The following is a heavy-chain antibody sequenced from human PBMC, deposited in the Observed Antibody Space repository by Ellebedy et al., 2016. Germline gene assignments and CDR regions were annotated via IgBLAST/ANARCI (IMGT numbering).Heavy chain of an antibody. Sequence: SETLSLTXTVSGGSISSYYWSWIRQPAGKGLEWIGRIYTSGSTNYNPSLKSRVTMSVDTSKNQFSLKLSSVTAADTAVYYCARVVGCSSTSCSYDAFDIWGQGTMVTVSS. CDR1: GGSISSYY. D-gene: IGHD2-2*01. J-gene: IGHJ3*02. V-gene: IGHV4-4*07. CDR3: ARVVGCSSTSCSYDAFDI. CDR2: IYTSGST.